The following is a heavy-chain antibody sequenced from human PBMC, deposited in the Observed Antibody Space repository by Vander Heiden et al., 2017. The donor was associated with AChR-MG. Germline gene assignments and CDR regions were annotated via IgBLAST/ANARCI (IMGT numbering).Heavy chain of an antibody. CDR2: IYYSGST. V-gene: IGHV4-31*03. Sequence: QVQLQESGPGLVKPSQTLSLTCTVSGGSISSGGYYWSWIRQHPGKGLEWIGYIYYSGSTYYNPSLNSRVTISVDTSKNQCSLKLSSVTAADTAVYYCARGGYFSGGSCLVIDYWGQGTLVTVSS. J-gene: IGHJ4*02. D-gene: IGHD2-15*01. CDR3: ARGGYFSGGSCLVIDY. CDR1: GGSISSGGYY.